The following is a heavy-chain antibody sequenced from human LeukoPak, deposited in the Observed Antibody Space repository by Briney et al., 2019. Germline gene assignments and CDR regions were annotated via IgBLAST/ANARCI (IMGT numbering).Heavy chain of an antibody. Sequence: SKSGPTLVNPTQTLTLTCTFSGFSLSTSGMCVDWIRQPPGKALEWLALIDWDDDKYYSTSLKTRLTISNDTSKNQVVLTMTNMDPVDTATYYCARITQPRGHGYSSSWPNDYWGQGTLVTVSS. D-gene: IGHD6-13*01. V-gene: IGHV2-70*01. CDR2: IDWDDDK. CDR3: ARITQPRGHGYSSSWPNDY. CDR1: GFSLSTSGMC. J-gene: IGHJ4*02.